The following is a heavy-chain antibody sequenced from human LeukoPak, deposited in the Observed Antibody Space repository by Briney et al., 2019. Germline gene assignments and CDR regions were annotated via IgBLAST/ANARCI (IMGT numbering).Heavy chain of an antibody. Sequence: GGSLRLSCAASGFSFSTSWMHWVRQAPGKGLVWVSRINSDGTTTYYADSVKGRFTISRDIAKNTLFLQMNSLRAEDTAVYYCAKVEAAAPRSYFDYWGQGTLVTVSS. V-gene: IGHV3-74*01. D-gene: IGHD6-13*01. CDR3: AKVEAAAPRSYFDY. J-gene: IGHJ4*02. CDR2: INSDGTTT. CDR1: GFSFSTSW.